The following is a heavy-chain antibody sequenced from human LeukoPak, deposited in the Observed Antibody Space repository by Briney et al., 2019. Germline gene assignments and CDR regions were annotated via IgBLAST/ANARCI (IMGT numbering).Heavy chain of an antibody. CDR1: GITFSSYA. CDR2: ISGSGGIR. J-gene: IGHJ1*01. D-gene: IGHD1-7*01. V-gene: IGHV3-23*01. CDR3: AKDGAGSTGVEYFQH. Sequence: GGSLRLSCAASGITFSSYAMSWVRQAPGKGLEWVSGISGSGGIRYYADSVKGRFTISRDNSKNTMNLQMNSLTAEDTAIYYCAKDGAGSTGVEYFQHWGQGTLVTVSS.